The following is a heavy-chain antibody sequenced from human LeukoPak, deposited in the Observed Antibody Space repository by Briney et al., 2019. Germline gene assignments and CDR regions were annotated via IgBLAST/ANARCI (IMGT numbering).Heavy chain of an antibody. J-gene: IGHJ6*03. V-gene: IGHV3-30-3*01. D-gene: IGHD3-3*01. CDR2: ISYDGSNK. CDR3: ARDLPDYDLWSGYMDV. CDR1: GFTFSSYA. Sequence: GGSLRLSCAASGFTFSSYAMHWVGQAPGKALEGVAVISYDGSNKYYADSVKGRFPISRDNSKNTLYLQMNSLRAEDTAVYYCARDLPDYDLWSGYMDVWGKGTTVTVSS.